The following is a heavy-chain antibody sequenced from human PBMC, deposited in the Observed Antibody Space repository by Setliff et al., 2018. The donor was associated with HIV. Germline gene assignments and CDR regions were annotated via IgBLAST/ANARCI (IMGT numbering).Heavy chain of an antibody. J-gene: IGHJ4*03. CDR1: GFPFSSFG. Sequence: GESLKISCTASGFPFSSFGMNWVRRAPGRGLEWVSSISSLSEYRYYADSVKGRFTISRDNANNLVYLQMNSLRVEDTAVYFCARWGSGSYERVFDYWGQGTMVTVSS. CDR3: ARWGSGSYERVFDY. CDR2: ISSLSEYR. V-gene: IGHV3-21*06. D-gene: IGHD1-26*01.